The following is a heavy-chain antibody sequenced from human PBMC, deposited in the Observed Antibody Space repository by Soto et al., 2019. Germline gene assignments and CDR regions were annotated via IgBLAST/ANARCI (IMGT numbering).Heavy chain of an antibody. D-gene: IGHD4-17*01. J-gene: IGHJ4*02. V-gene: IGHV4-39*01. Sequence: SETLSLTCTVSGASITTDNYFWVWIRQSPRRGLELIGSISYSGRTYDNPSLQSRVTISVDTSKNQFSLKLTSVTTADTAVYYCARRRASDYGGNHHPYYFDRWGQGTLVTVSS. CDR2: ISYSGRT. CDR1: GASITTDNYF. CDR3: ARRRASDYGGNHHPYYFDR.